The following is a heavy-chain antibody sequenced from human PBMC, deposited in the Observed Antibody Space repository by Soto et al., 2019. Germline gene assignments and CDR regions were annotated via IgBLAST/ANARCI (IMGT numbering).Heavy chain of an antibody. V-gene: IGHV3-33*01. CDR1: GGTCSSYG. J-gene: IGHJ3*02. CDR2: IWYDGSNK. Sequence: GGSLRLSCAASGGTCSSYGMRWVRQAPGKGLEWVAVIWYDGSNKYYADSVKGRFTISRDNSKNTLYLQMNSLRAEDTAVYYCAVPGIAVAGNLIDAFDIWGQGTMVTVSS. CDR3: AVPGIAVAGNLIDAFDI. D-gene: IGHD6-19*01.